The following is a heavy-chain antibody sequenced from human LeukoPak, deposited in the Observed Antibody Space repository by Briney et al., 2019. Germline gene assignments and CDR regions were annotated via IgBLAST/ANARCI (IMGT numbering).Heavy chain of an antibody. V-gene: IGHV4-30-2*01. CDR1: GDSISSPGYS. CDR2: IYRSGST. CDR3: ARGASWIDF. D-gene: IGHD1-1*01. Sequence: SQTLSLTCAVSGDSISSPGYSWSWIRQPPGKGLEWIGYIYRSGSTYYNPSPKSRVTMSVDRSKNQFSLKVTSVTAADTAVYYCARGASWIDFWGPGTLVTVSS. J-gene: IGHJ4*02.